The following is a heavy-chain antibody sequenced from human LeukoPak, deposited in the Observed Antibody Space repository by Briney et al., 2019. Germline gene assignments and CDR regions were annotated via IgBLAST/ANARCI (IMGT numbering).Heavy chain of an antibody. CDR1: GGSISSYY. V-gene: IGHV4-59*01. D-gene: IGHD5-12*01. CDR3: ARVVYSGYDFRGAMDV. J-gene: IGHJ6*03. CDR2: IYYTGSA. Sequence: PSETLSLTCTISGGSISSYYWSWIRQPPGKGLEWIGYIYYTGSANHNPSLKSRVTISVDTSKNQFSLELSSVTAADTAVYYCARVVYSGYDFRGAMDVWGKGTTVTVSS.